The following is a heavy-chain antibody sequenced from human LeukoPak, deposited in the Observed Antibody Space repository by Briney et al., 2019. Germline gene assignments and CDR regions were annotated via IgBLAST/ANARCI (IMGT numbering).Heavy chain of an antibody. V-gene: IGHV3-9*01. Sequence: GGSLRLSCAASGFTFDDYAMHWVRQAPGKGLEWVSGISWNSGSIGYADSVKGQFTISRDNAKTSLYLQMNSLRAEDTAVYYCARDSVDILTGLDYWGQGTLVTVSS. CDR1: GFTFDDYA. D-gene: IGHD3-9*01. J-gene: IGHJ4*02. CDR3: ARDSVDILTGLDY. CDR2: ISWNSGSI.